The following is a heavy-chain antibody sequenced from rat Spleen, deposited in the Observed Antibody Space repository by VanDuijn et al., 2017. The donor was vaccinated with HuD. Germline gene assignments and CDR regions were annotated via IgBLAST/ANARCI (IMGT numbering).Heavy chain of an antibody. V-gene: IGHV5-25*01. CDR2: ISTSGDST. Sequence: EVQLVESDGGLVQPGRSLKLSCAASGFTFSDYYMAWVRQAPTKGLEWVASISTSGDSTYYRDSVKGRFTVSRDNAKSTLYLQMDSLRSEDTATYYCARHPDYSNYFDYWGQGVMVTVSS. D-gene: IGHD1-1*01. CDR3: ARHPDYSNYFDY. CDR1: GFTFSDYY. J-gene: IGHJ2*01.